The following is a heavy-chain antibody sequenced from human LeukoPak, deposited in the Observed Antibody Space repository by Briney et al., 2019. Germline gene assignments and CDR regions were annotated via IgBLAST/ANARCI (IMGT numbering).Heavy chain of an antibody. CDR2: INTKTGNP. CDR1: GYTFTNYG. CDR3: ARGRTIAARPYYFDY. J-gene: IGHJ4*02. V-gene: IGHV7-4-1*02. D-gene: IGHD6-6*01. Sequence: ASVKVSCKASGYTFTNYGLNWVRQAPGQGLGWMGWINTKTGNPTYAKAFTVRIVFSLDTSVSTAYLQISSLKAEETAVYYCARGRTIAARPYYFDYWGQGTLVTVSS.